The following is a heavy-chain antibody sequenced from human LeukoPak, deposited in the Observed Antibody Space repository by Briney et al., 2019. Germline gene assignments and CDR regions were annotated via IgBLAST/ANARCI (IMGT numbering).Heavy chain of an antibody. D-gene: IGHD3-3*01. V-gene: IGHV4-30-4*08. CDR2: IYYSGST. J-gene: IGHJ4*02. Sequence: SQTLSLTCTVSGGSISSGDYYWSWIRQPPGKGLEWIGYIYYSGSTYYNPSLKSRVTISVDTSKNQFSLKLSSVTAADTAVYYCARQNYDFWSGYYGLYFDYWGQGTLVTVSS. CDR1: GGSISSGDYY. CDR3: ARQNYDFWSGYYGLYFDY.